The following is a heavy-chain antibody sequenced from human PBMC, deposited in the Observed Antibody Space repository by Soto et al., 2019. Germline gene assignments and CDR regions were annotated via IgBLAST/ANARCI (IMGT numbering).Heavy chain of an antibody. J-gene: IGHJ4*02. Sequence: QLQLQESGPGLVKPSETLSLTCTVSGGSISSSSYYWGWIRQPPGKGLEWIGSIYYSGSTYYNPSLKSRVTISVDTSKNQFSLKLSSVTAADTAVYYCARQTSAYGSGSQFDYWGQGTLVTVSS. V-gene: IGHV4-39*01. D-gene: IGHD3-10*01. CDR3: ARQTSAYGSGSQFDY. CDR2: IYYSGST. CDR1: GGSISSSSYY.